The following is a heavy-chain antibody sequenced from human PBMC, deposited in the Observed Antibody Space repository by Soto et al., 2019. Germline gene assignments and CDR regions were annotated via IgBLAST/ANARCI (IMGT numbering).Heavy chain of an antibody. D-gene: IGHD3-16*01. CDR2: ISPFGGAT. CDR3: AKGRGGKTVANFGMDV. CDR1: GESVSNDY. Sequence: GSVKDCLKASGESVSNDYLHLVRQAPGQGFEWLGLISPFGGATAYAQRFEGRVTVTMDKSSTTFYLELSSLRSDDTAVYYCAKGRGGKTVANFGMDVWGQGVPVTVSS. J-gene: IGHJ6*01. V-gene: IGHV1-46*01.